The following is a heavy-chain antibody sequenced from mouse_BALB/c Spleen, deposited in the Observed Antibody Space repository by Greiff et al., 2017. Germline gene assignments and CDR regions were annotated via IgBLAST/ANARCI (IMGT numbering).Heavy chain of an antibody. V-gene: IGHV14-3*02. Sequence: EVQLQQSGAELVKPGASVKLSCTASGFNIKDTYMHWVKQRPEQGLEWIGRIDPANGNTKYDPKFQGKATITADTSSNTAYLQLSSLTSEDTAVYYCARREARATDAMDYWGQGTSVTVSS. J-gene: IGHJ4*01. D-gene: IGHD3-1*01. CDR2: IDPANGNT. CDR1: GFNIKDTY. CDR3: ARREARATDAMDY.